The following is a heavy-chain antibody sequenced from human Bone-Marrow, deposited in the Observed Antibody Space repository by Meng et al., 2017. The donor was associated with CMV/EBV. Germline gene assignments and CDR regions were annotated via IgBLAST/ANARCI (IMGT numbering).Heavy chain of an antibody. J-gene: IGHJ4*02. CDR3: GKDGLTIFGVAADY. V-gene: IGHV3-23*03. CDR2: TYSGDSGT. D-gene: IGHD3-3*01. Sequence: GGSLRLSCAASGFTFSSYAMSWVRQTPGKGLEWVSVTYSGDSGTYYADSVKGRFTISRDNSKNTLYLQMTSLRAEDTAVYYCGKDGLTIFGVAADYWGQGTRVTVSS. CDR1: GFTFSSYA.